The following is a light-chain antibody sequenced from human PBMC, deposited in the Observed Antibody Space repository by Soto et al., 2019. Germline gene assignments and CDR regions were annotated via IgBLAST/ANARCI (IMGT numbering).Light chain of an antibody. CDR3: QQYNNWPPIT. CDR2: GAS. V-gene: IGKV3-15*01. Sequence: EMVITQSPTTLSPSPGERTTLSCRASQSVSSNLAWYQQKPGQAPRLLIYGASTRATGIPARFSGSGSGTEFTLTISSLQSEDFAVYYCQQYNNWPPITFGQGTRLEI. CDR1: QSVSSN. J-gene: IGKJ5*01.